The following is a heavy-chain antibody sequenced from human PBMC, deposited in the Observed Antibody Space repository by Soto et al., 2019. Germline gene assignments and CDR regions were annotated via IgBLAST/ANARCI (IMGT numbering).Heavy chain of an antibody. CDR2: INAGNGNT. Sequence: ASVKVSCKASGYTFTSYAMHWVRQAPGQRLEWMGWINAGNGNTKYSQKFQGRVTITRDTSASTAYMELSSLRSEDTAVYYCARDSRMVRGAAGWFDPWGQGTLVTVSS. V-gene: IGHV1-3*01. CDR3: ARDSRMVRGAAGWFDP. J-gene: IGHJ5*02. CDR1: GYTFTSYA. D-gene: IGHD3-10*01.